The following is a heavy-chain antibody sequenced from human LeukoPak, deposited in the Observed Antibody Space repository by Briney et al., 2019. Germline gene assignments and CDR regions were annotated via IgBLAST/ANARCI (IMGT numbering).Heavy chain of an antibody. CDR3: ARGSRYDTLTGYRQSNWFDP. D-gene: IGHD3-9*01. Sequence: SETLSLTCAVSGGSFSGYYWSWIRQPPGKGLEWIGEINHSGRTTYNPSLKSRVTISVDMSKNQFSLKLSSVTAADTAVYYCARGSRYDTLTGYRQSNWFDPWGQGTLVTVSS. V-gene: IGHV4-34*01. CDR2: INHSGRT. CDR1: GGSFSGYY. J-gene: IGHJ5*02.